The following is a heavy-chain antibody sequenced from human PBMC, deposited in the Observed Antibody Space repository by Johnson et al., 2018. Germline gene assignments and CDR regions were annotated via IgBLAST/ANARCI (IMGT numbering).Heavy chain of an antibody. V-gene: IGHV1-69*01. CDR2: IIPIFPPP. CDR3: ARAGGIATRDGSDS. Sequence: QVQLVESGPEVKKPGSSVKVSCKASGGTFRDSAFSWVRLAPGQGLEWMGGIIPIFPPPNYAEKFQDGVKITAGESTNTAYMELSSLRAEDTAVYCLARAGGIATRDGSDSWGQGTLVIVSS. J-gene: IGHJ4*02. D-gene: IGHD3-16*01. CDR1: GGTFRDSA.